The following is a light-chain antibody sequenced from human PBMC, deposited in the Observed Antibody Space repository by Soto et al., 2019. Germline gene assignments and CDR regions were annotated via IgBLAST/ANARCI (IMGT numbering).Light chain of an antibody. Sequence: EIVLTQSPGTLSLAPGERATLSCRASQSVSSNSLAWYQQKPGQAPRPLIYNASSRATGIPDRFSGSGSGTDFTLTVSRPEPEDFAVYYCQQYGSSPYTFGQGTKLEIK. CDR1: QSVSSNS. J-gene: IGKJ2*01. CDR3: QQYGSSPYT. V-gene: IGKV3-20*01. CDR2: NAS.